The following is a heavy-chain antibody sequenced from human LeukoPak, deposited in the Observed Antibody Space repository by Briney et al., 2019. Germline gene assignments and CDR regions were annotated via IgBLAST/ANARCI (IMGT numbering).Heavy chain of an antibody. J-gene: IGHJ4*02. CDR3: ARSGRSDFWSGYPIDY. V-gene: IGHV3-64*01. D-gene: IGHD3-3*01. CDR2: ISSNGGST. CDR1: GFTFSSYA. Sequence: GGSLRLSCAASGFTFSSYAMHWVRQAPGKGLEYVSAISSNGGSTYYANSVKGRFTISRDNSKNTLYLQMGSLRAEDMAVSYCARSGRSDFWSGYPIDYWGQGTLVTVSS.